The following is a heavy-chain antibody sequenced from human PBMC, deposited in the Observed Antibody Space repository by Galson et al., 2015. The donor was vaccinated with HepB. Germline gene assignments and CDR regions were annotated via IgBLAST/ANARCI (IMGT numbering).Heavy chain of an antibody. CDR2: ISNNAGKT. CDR3: AKDHPSRGWPAFDY. CDR1: GFSVDSRA. V-gene: IGHV3-23*01. Sequence: SLRLSCAVSGFSVDSRAMSWVRQAPGKSLEWLSSISNNAGKTYYAGSVRGRFTISRDESTNSVFLQMDSLRADDTAVYYCAKDHPSRGWPAFDYWSQGALVIVSP. D-gene: IGHD6-19*01. J-gene: IGHJ4*02.